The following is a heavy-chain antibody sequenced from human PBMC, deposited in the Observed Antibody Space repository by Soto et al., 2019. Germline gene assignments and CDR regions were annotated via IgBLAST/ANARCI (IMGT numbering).Heavy chain of an antibody. J-gene: IGHJ4*02. Sequence: SETLSLTCTVSGGSISSGGYYWSWIRQHPWKGLEWIGYIYYSGSTYYNPSLKSRVTISVDTSKNQFSLKLGSVTAADTAVYYCARDRAVGENYFDYWGQGTLVNVSS. CDR1: GGSISSGGYY. CDR2: IYYSGST. D-gene: IGHD3-10*01. V-gene: IGHV4-31*03. CDR3: ARDRAVGENYFDY.